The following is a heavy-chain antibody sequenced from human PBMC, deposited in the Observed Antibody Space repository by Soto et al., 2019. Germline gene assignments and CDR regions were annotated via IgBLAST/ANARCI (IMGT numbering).Heavy chain of an antibody. V-gene: IGHV3-15*07. Sequence: PGGSMRISCAASGLTFCIAWINGALQAKGKGLEWVGRVKSKTHGGTTDFAAPVKGRFAISRDDSKNVVYLEMNSLKTEDTVIYFCTADADITSIIVRFDYWGHGTLVTVSS. J-gene: IGHJ4*01. CDR3: TADADITSIIVRFDY. CDR2: VKSKTHGGTT. CDR1: GLTFCIAW. D-gene: IGHD3-22*01.